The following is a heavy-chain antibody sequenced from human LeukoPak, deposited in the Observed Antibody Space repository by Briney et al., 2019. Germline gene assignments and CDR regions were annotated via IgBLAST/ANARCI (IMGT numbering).Heavy chain of an antibody. D-gene: IGHD3-22*01. CDR1: GYTFTGDY. V-gene: IGHV1-2*06. CDR2: INPNSGGT. J-gene: IGHJ1*01. Sequence: GASVKVSCKACGYTFTGDYMHWVREAPGQGLEWMGRINPNSGGTNYAQKFQGRVTMTRDTSISTAYMELSRLRSDDTAVYYCATYYCDISGYYQYFQHWGQGTLVTVS. CDR3: ATYYCDISGYYQYFQH.